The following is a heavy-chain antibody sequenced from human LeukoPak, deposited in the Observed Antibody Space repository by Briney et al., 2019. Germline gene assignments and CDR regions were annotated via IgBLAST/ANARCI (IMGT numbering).Heavy chain of an antibody. CDR1: GFTFSSYS. CDR2: ITRSSIYK. D-gene: IGHD6-6*01. Sequence: GGSLRLSCAASGFTFSSYSINWVRQAPGKGLECVSSITRSSIYKYYADSVKGRFTISRDNAKNSLYLQMSSLRAEDTALYYCARDPGSSPRGADYWGQGTLVTVSS. CDR3: ARDPGSSPRGADY. V-gene: IGHV3-21*04. J-gene: IGHJ4*02.